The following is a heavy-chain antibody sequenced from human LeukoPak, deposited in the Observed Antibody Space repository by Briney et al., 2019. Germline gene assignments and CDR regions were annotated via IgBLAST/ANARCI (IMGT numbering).Heavy chain of an antibody. Sequence: PGGSLRLSCEGSGFSLSINYMNWVRQAPGKGLERVSILYSGGSTYYADSVKGRFTVSRDSSKNTLYLHIDSLRAEDTAVYYCARVGDHYHWYLDVWGRGTLVTASS. CDR2: LYSGGST. CDR3: ARVGDHYHWYLDV. CDR1: GFSLSINY. J-gene: IGHJ2*01. V-gene: IGHV3-53*01. D-gene: IGHD3-10*01.